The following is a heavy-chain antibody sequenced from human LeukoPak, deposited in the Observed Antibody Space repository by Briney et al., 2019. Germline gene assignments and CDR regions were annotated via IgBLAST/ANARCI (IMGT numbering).Heavy chain of an antibody. CDR2: ISYDGSNK. D-gene: IGHD5-12*01. CDR3: AKDNDPRAYSAYDSYDY. CDR1: GFTFSSYA. Sequence: PGRSLRLSCAASGFTFSSYAMHWVRQAPGKGLEWVAVISYDGSNKYYADSVKGRFTISRDNSKNTLYLQMNSLRAEDTAVYYCAKDNDPRAYSAYDSYDYWGQGTLVTVSS. V-gene: IGHV3-30*04. J-gene: IGHJ4*02.